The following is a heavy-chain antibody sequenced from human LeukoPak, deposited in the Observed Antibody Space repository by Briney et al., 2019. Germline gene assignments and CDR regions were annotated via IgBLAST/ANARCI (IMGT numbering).Heavy chain of an antibody. CDR1: GYTFTNYG. J-gene: IGHJ4*02. D-gene: IGHD5/OR15-5a*01. CDR2: ISAYSGYT. Sequence: ASVKVSCKASGYTFTNYGISWVRQAPGQGLEWMGWISAYSGYTHYTQKIQGRVTVTTEASTSTAYMELRSLTSYDTAVYYCARDAVSTTTAGGIDYWGQGTLVTVSS. V-gene: IGHV1-18*01. CDR3: ARDAVSTTTAGGIDY.